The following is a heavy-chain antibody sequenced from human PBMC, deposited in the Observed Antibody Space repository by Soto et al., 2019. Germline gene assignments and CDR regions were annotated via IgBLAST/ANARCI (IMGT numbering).Heavy chain of an antibody. CDR2: VTSRGDTT. CDR3: AKDRLGGGLDY. D-gene: IGHD3-16*01. V-gene: IGHV3-23*01. Sequence: EVQLLQSGGGLVQPGGSLRLSCAASGFIFSNYAMNWVRQAPGKGLEWVSIVTSRGDTTYYADSVKGRFTISRDNSKNTLYLQVNSLTAEATAVYYCAKDRLGGGLDYWGPGNPGQRLL. CDR1: GFIFSNYA. J-gene: IGHJ4*02.